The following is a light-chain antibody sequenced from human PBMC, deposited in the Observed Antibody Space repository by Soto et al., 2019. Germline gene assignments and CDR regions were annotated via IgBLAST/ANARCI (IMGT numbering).Light chain of an antibody. CDR1: QTISSN. CDR2: GAS. J-gene: IGKJ2*01. V-gene: IGKV3-15*01. CDR3: QQYNDWPPYT. Sequence: MTQSPSSLSASVGDRVTITCRASQTISSNLAWYQQKPGQAPRLLIYGASTRVIGVPDRFSGGRSGTEFTLTISSLQSEDIAVYFCQQYNDWPPYTFGQGTKFEIK.